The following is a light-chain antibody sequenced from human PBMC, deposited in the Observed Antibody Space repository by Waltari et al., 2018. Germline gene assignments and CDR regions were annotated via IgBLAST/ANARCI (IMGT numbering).Light chain of an antibody. J-gene: IGKJ3*01. CDR3: QQFDNTPFT. Sequence: DVVVTKSPDSLAVSLGERATINCKSSQSVKNNLAWYQQKPGQPPKLLIYWASTRASGVPDRFSGSGSGTDFTLTISSLQAEDVAVYYCQQFDNTPFTFGPGTKVDI. CDR2: WAS. CDR1: QSVKNN. V-gene: IGKV4-1*01.